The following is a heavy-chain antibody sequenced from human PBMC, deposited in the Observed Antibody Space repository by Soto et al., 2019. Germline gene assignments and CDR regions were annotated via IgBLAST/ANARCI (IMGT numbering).Heavy chain of an antibody. V-gene: IGHV3-21*01. CDR3: ARESEDLTSNFDY. CDR2: ISSTTNYI. Sequence: AXGSLRLSGAACGFTFTRYSMNWVRQAPGKGLEWVSSISSTTNYIYYADSMKGRFTVSRDNAKNSVHLEMNSLSAEDTALYYCARESEDLTSNFDYWGQGTLVTASS. J-gene: IGHJ4*02. CDR1: GFTFTRYS.